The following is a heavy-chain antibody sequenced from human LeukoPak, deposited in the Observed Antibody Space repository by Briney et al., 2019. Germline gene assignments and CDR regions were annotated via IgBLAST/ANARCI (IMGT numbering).Heavy chain of an antibody. CDR2: IIPIFGTA. Sequence: SVKVSCKASGGTFSSYAISWVRQAPGQGLEWMGRIIPIFGTANYAQKFQGRVTITTDESTSTAYVELSSLRSEDTAVYYCAREEDYYDSSGSPRSWFDPWGQGTLVTVSS. CDR3: AREEDYYDSSGSPRSWFDP. J-gene: IGHJ5*02. D-gene: IGHD3-22*01. CDR1: GGTFSSYA. V-gene: IGHV1-69*05.